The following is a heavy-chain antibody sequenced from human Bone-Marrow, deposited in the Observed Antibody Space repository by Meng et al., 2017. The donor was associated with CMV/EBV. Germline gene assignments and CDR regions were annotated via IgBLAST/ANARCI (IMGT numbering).Heavy chain of an antibody. CDR1: FTLSRYP. V-gene: IGHV3-23*01. CDR2: FPPRDINT. CDR3: AKDSGSPGYYYKYYFES. D-gene: IGHD3-22*01. J-gene: IGHJ4*02. Sequence: FTLSRYPLGWFRPAQGEAMDSLSGFPPRDINTLYADSLQARFTMSRDNSKNTLYLQMNSLRAEDTAVYYCAKDSGSPGYYYKYYFESWGQGTLVTVSS.